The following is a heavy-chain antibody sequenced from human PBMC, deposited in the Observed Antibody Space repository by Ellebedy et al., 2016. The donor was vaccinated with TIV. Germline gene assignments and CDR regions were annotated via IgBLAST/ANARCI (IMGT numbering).Heavy chain of an antibody. J-gene: IGHJ4*02. CDR3: AREGREEDAVMAFLNY. CDR2: INPGSGNI. V-gene: IGHV1-3*01. D-gene: IGHD5-18*01. CDR1: GYTFTRDT. Sequence: AASVKVSCKASGYTFTRDTIQWVRQAPGQRLEWMGWINPGSGNIQYSQKLQARVTITRDTSASTVYMELSSLRSEDTAVYYCAREGREEDAVMAFLNYWGQGTLVTVS.